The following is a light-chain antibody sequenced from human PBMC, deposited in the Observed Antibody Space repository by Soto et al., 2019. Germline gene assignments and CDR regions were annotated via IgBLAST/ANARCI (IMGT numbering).Light chain of an antibody. CDR3: QQCGSSPPWWT. CDR2: GAS. J-gene: IGKJ1*01. CDR1: QSVSSSY. Sequence: EIVLTQSPGTLSLSPGERATLSCRASQSVSSSYLAWYQQKPGQAPRLLIYGASSRATGIPDRFSGSGSGTDFTLTISRLEPEDFAVYYCQQCGSSPPWWTFGQGTKVEIK. V-gene: IGKV3-20*01.